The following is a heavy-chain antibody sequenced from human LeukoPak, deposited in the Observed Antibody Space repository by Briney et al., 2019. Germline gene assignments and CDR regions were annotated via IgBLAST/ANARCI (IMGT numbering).Heavy chain of an antibody. J-gene: IGHJ4*02. D-gene: IGHD3-10*01. CDR2: INWNGGST. CDR3: ARRSTIWFGEFNKTYYFDY. Sequence: GGSLRLSCAAPGFTFDDYGMSWVRQAPGKGLEWVSGINWNGGSTGYADSVKGRFTISRDNAKNSLYLQMNSLRAEDTALYHCARRSTIWFGEFNKTYYFDYWGQGTLVTVSS. CDR1: GFTFDDYG. V-gene: IGHV3-20*01.